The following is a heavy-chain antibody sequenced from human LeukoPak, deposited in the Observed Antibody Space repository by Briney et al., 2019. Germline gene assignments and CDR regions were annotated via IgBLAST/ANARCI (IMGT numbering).Heavy chain of an antibody. CDR2: IIPIFGTA. CDR3: ASGGDLVPKSTADYYYYYMDV. J-gene: IGHJ6*03. CDR1: GGTFSSYA. D-gene: IGHD2-2*01. Sequence: GASVKVSCKASGGTFSSYAISWVRQAPGQGLEWMGGIIPIFGTANYAQKFQGRVTITTDESTSTAYMELSSLRSEDTAVYYCASGGDLVPKSTADYYYYYMDVWGKGTTVTVSS. V-gene: IGHV1-69*05.